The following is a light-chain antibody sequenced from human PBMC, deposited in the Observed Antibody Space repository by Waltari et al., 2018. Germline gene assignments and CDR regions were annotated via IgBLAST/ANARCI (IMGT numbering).Light chain of an antibody. CDR3: SSYTSSDTYV. J-gene: IGLJ1*01. Sequence: SGVSNRFFGSKFGNTASLTISGLQAEDEADYYCSSYTSSDTYVFGTGTKVTVL. V-gene: IGLV2-14*01.